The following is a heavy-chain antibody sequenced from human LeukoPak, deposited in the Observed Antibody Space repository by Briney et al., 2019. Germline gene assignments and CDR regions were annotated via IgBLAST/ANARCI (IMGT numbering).Heavy chain of an antibody. CDR3: ARDATNYYDSSGWAMDV. D-gene: IGHD3-22*01. Sequence: SETLSLTCTVSGASITSSGYYWGWIRQPAGKGLEWIGRIYTSGSTNYNPSLKSRVTMSVDTSKNQFSLKLSSVTAADTAVYYCARDATNYYDSSGWAMDVWGKGTTVTISS. CDR1: GASITSSGYY. CDR2: IYTSGST. J-gene: IGHJ6*03. V-gene: IGHV4-61*02.